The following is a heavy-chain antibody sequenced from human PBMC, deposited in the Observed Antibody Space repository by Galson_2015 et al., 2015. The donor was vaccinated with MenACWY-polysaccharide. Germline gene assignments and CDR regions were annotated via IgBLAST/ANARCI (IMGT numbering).Heavy chain of an antibody. Sequence: SLGLSCAASGFTFSTYWMHWVRQTPGKGLEWVSRINNDGSGTNYADSVKGRFIISRDNAKNTLNLQMNSLRAEDTAVYYCVRGGDYSGTYRVDFWGQGTLVTVSS. V-gene: IGHV3-74*01. D-gene: IGHD1-26*01. CDR2: INNDGSGT. CDR1: GFTFSTYW. J-gene: IGHJ4*02. CDR3: VRGGDYSGTYRVDF.